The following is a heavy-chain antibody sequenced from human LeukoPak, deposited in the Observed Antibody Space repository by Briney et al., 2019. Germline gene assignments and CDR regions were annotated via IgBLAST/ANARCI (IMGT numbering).Heavy chain of an antibody. J-gene: IGHJ4*02. Sequence: GESLKIPCKGSGYSFTSYWIGWVRQMPGKGLEWMGIIYPGDSDTRYSPSFQGQVTISADKSISTAYLQWSSLKASDTAMYYCASPRVETAMVPERGLQLPLPPFFDYGAQGPGVTVSS. D-gene: IGHD5-24*01. CDR3: ASPRVETAMVPERGLQLPLPPFFDY. CDR1: GYSFTSYW. V-gene: IGHV5-51*01. CDR2: IYPGDSDT.